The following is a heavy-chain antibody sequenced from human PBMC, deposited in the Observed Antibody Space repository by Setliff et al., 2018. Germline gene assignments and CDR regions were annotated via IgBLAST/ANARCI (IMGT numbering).Heavy chain of an antibody. J-gene: IGHJ4*02. CDR1: GFNFNLYN. Sequence: AGGSLRLSCEASGFNFNLYNMNWVRQAPGKGLEWISYIISNSLTIHYADSVRGRFTISRDNARNSLYLQMNSLRAEDTAVYYCAKSYITMVLHYWGQGTLVTVSS. D-gene: IGHD3-10*01. CDR2: IISNSLTI. V-gene: IGHV3-48*01. CDR3: AKSYITMVLHY.